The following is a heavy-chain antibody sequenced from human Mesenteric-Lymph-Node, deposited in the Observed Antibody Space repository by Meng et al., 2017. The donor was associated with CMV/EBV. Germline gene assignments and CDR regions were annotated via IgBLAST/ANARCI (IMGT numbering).Heavy chain of an antibody. CDR3: VHRRPPTSGDWFDT. D-gene: IGHD3-10*01. CDR1: VVSVTSTRMA. V-gene: IGHV2-5*02. J-gene: IGHJ5*02. CDR2: IYWDDDK. Sequence: SVVSVTSTRMAVGWIRQPPGKALEWLALIYWDDDKHFTPSLENRLTITRDTSRNQVVLTMTNMDPVDTATYYCVHRRPPTSGDWFDTWGQGTLVTVSS.